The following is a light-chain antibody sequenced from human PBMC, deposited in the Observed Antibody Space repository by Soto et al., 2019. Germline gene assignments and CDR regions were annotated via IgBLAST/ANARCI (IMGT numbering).Light chain of an antibody. Sequence: ALTQSPGTLSSSPGERATLSCRSSQSVSSNYLAWYQQKPGQAPRLLIYDASNRATGIPARFSGSGSGTDFTLTISSLEPEDFAVYYCQQRSNWPGTFGPGTKVDIK. CDR2: DAS. J-gene: IGKJ3*01. CDR3: QQRSNWPGT. V-gene: IGKV3-11*01. CDR1: QSVSSN.